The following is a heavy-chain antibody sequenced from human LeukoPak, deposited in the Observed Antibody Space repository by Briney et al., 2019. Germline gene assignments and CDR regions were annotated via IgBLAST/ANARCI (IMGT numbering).Heavy chain of an antibody. CDR3: ARGFAVGSPDSIDI. CDR1: GGSLSSYY. Sequence: SETLSLTCTVSGGSLSSYYWSWIRQPPRKGLEWIGYIYYSGSANYHPSHKSRVTISVGTSKNQFALKLSSVTAADTAVYYCARGFAVGSPDSIDIWGQGTMVTASS. D-gene: IGHD4-11*01. CDR2: IYYSGSA. J-gene: IGHJ3*02. V-gene: IGHV4-59*08.